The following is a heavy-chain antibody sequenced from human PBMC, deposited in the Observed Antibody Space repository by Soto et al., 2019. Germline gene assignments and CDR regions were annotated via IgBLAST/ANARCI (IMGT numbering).Heavy chain of an antibody. V-gene: IGHV1-69*13. Sequence: SVKVSCKASGGTFSSYAISWVRQAPGQGLEWMGGIIPIFGTANYAQKFQGRVTITADESTSTAYMELSSLRSEDTAVYYCARVRTGTTPPDYYYGMDVWGQGTTVTVSS. J-gene: IGHJ6*02. CDR3: ARVRTGTTPPDYYYGMDV. CDR2: IIPIFGTA. CDR1: GGTFSSYA. D-gene: IGHD1-7*01.